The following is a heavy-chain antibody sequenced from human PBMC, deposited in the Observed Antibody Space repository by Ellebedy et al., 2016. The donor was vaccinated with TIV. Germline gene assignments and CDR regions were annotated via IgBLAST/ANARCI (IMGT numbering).Heavy chain of an antibody. CDR2: IHSSGTT. CDR1: GDSITSNY. CDR3: ARTFTETLGGLTTHWVLDY. V-gene: IGHV4-4*08. Sequence: GSLRLSCAVSGDSITSNYWSWVRQPPGKGLEWIGFIHSSGTTNYSPSLKSRLTISLDTSKNQFSLRLKSVTADDTAVYFCARTFTETLGGLTTHWVLDYWGQGTLVAASS. D-gene: IGHD4-11*01. J-gene: IGHJ4*02.